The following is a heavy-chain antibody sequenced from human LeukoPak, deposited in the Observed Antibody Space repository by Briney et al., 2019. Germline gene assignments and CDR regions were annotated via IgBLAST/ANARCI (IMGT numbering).Heavy chain of an antibody. CDR2: ISYDGSNK. V-gene: IGHV3-30*18. CDR1: GFTFSSYG. J-gene: IGHJ4*02. CDR3: AKGEILFDY. D-gene: IGHD5-24*01. Sequence: GGSLGLSCAASGFTFSSYGMPWVRQAPGKGLEWVAVISYDGSNKYYADSVKGRFTISRDNSKNTLYLQMNSLRAEDTAVYYCAKGEILFDYWGQGTLVTVSS.